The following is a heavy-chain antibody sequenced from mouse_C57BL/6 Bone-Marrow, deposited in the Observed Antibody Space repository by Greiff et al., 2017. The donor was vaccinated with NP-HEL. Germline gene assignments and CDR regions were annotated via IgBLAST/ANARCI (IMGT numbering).Heavy chain of an antibody. CDR1: GYTFTSYT. J-gene: IGHJ4*01. Sequence: QVQLQRSGAELARPGASVKMSCKASGYTFTSYTMHWVKQRPGQGLEWIGYINPSSGYTKYNQKFKDKATLTADKSSSTAYMQLSSLTSEDSAVYYCARFPLFITTVVAHYYAMDYWGQGTSVTVSS. D-gene: IGHD1-1*01. CDR3: ARFPLFITTVVAHYYAMDY. V-gene: IGHV1-4*01. CDR2: INPSSGYT.